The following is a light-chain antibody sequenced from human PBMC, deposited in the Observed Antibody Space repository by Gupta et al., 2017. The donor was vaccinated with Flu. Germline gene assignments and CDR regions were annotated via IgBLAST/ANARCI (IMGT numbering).Light chain of an antibody. V-gene: IGLV2-11*03. CDR1: VGGYKY. CDR2: NFT. J-gene: IGLJ3*02. CDR3: CSYAGNSAWV. Sequence: VGGYKYVSWYQQQPGKAHKLMIYNFTERPSGVPARFSGSTSGNTASLTISGLPAAHEGDYHCCSYAGNSAWVLGGGNKLTVL.